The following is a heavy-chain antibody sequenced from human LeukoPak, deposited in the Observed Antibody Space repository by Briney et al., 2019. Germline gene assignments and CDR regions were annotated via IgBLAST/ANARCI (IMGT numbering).Heavy chain of an antibody. J-gene: IGHJ4*02. CDR3: AKAYGSGRLIAGFDY. V-gene: IGHV3-9*03. Sequence: GGSLRLSCAASGFTFDDYAMHWVRQAPGKGLEWVSGISWNSGSIGYADSVKGRFTISRDNAKNSLYLQMNSLRAEDMALYYCAKAYGSGRLIAGFDYWGQGTLVTVSS. CDR2: ISWNSGSI. D-gene: IGHD3-10*01. CDR1: GFTFDDYA.